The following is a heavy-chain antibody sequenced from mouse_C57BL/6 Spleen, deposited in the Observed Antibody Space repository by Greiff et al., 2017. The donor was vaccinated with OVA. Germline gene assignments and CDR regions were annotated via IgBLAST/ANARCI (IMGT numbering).Heavy chain of an antibody. CDR3: ARAGKTVVAPFDY. J-gene: IGHJ2*01. Sequence: VKLMESGAELVKPGASVKISCKASGYAFSSYWMNWVKQRPGKGLEWIGQIYPGDGDTNYNGKFKGKATLTADKSSSTAYMQLSSLTSEDSAVYFCARAGKTVVAPFDYWGQGTTLTVSS. CDR1: GYAFSSYW. V-gene: IGHV1-80*01. D-gene: IGHD1-1*01. CDR2: IYPGDGDT.